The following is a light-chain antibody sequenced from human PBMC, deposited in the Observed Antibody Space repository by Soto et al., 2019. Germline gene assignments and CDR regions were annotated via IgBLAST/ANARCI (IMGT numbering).Light chain of an antibody. CDR3: QTWGTGILV. V-gene: IGLV4-69*01. Sequence: QPVLTQSPSASASLGASVKRTCTLSSGHSSYAIAWHQQQPEKGPRYLMKLNSDGSHSKGDGIPDRFSGSSSGAERYLTISSLQSEDEADYYCQTWGTGILVFGGGTKLTVL. CDR1: SGHSSYA. CDR2: LNSDGSH. J-gene: IGLJ2*01.